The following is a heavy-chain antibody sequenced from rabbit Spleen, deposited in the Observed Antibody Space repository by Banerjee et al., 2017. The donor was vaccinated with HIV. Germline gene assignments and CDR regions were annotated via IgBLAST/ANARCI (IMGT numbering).Heavy chain of an antibody. J-gene: IGHJ4*01. CDR1: GFDFSNYG. CDR3: VRGASSSGYYSL. D-gene: IGHD1-1*01. Sequence: QLKATGGGLVQPGGSLKLSCKASGFDFSNYGVSWFRQAPGKGLEWIGYIDPLFGTTYYANWVNGRFTISRHNAQNTLYLQLTSLTAADTATYFCVRGASSSGYYSLGGPGTLVTVS. V-gene: IGHV1S7*01. CDR2: IDPLFGTT.